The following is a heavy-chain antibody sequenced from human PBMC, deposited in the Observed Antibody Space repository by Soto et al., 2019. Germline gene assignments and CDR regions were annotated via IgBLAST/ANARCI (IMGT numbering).Heavy chain of an antibody. Sequence: SETLSLTCTVSGGSISSGGYYWSCMRQRPGKGLEWIGYIYYSGSTHYNPSLKSRVTISVDTSKNQFSLKLSSVTAADTAVYYCARDNPLYYYDTSGYYWGYFDYWGQGTLVTVSS. J-gene: IGHJ4*02. CDR2: IYYSGST. D-gene: IGHD3-22*01. CDR1: GGSISSGGYY. V-gene: IGHV4-31*03. CDR3: ARDNPLYYYDTSGYYWGYFDY.